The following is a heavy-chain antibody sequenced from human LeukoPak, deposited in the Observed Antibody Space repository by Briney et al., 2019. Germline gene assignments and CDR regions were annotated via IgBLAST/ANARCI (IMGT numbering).Heavy chain of an antibody. J-gene: IGHJ4*02. CDR1: GFTFSSYA. V-gene: IGHV3-30-3*01. CDR3: ARDQKSSSWYSAYRGGAGFDH. D-gene: IGHD6-13*01. CDR2: ISYDGSNK. Sequence: PGRSLRLSCAASGFTFSSYAMHWVRQAPGKGLEWVAVISYDGSNKYYADSVKGRFTISRDNSKNTLYLQMNSLRAEDTAVYYCARDQKSSSWYSAYRGGAGFDHWGQGTLVTVSS.